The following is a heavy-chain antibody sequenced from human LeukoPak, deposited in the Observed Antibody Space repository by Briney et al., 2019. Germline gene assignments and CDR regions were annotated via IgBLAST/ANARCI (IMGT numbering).Heavy chain of an antibody. J-gene: IGHJ4*02. CDR1: GGSISSYY. Sequence: SETLSLTCTVSGGSISSYYWSWIRQPPGKGLEWIGYIYYSGSTNYNPSLKSRVTISVDTSKNQFSLKLSSVTAADTAVYYCASGRCSSTSCYSDYWGQGTLVTVSS. D-gene: IGHD2-2*01. CDR3: ASGRCSSTSCYSDY. CDR2: IYYSGST. V-gene: IGHV4-59*01.